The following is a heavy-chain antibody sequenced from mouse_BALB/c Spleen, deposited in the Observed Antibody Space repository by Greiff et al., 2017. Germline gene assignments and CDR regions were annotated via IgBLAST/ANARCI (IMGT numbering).Heavy chain of an antibody. CDR3: ARGVYDGYTAWFAY. CDR2: ISYSGST. V-gene: IGHV3-2*02. D-gene: IGHD2-3*01. Sequence: VQLKQSGPGLVKPSQSLSLTCTVTGYSITSDYAWNWIRQFPGNKLEWMGYISYSGSTSYNPSLKSRISITRDTSKNQFFLQLNSVTTEDTATYYCARGVYDGYTAWFAYWGQGTLVTVSA. J-gene: IGHJ3*01. CDR1: GYSITSDYA.